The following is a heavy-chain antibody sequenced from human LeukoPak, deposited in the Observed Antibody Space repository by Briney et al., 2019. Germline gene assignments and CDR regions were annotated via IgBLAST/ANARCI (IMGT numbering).Heavy chain of an antibody. CDR2: ISPNSGGT. CDR3: ASGWSITGWYNNWFDP. CDR1: GYTFTGYY. Sequence: ASVKVSCKASGYTFTGYYMHWVRQAPGQGLEWMGWISPNSGGTKYAQTFQGRVTMTRDTSISTAYMELRSLRSDDTAVYFCASGWSITGWYNNWFDPWGQGTLVTVSS. J-gene: IGHJ5*02. V-gene: IGHV1-2*02. D-gene: IGHD6-19*01.